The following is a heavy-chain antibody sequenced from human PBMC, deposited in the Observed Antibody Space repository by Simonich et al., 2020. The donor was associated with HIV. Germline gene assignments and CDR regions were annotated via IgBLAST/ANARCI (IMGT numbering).Heavy chain of an antibody. J-gene: IGHJ4*02. CDR3: AKATYCGGDCSNSYYFDY. Sequence: EVQLLESGGGLVQPGGSLRLSCAASGFTFSSYAMSWVRQAPGKGLEWVSAISGMGGSTYYADSVKGRFTISRDNSKNTLYLQMNSLRAEDTAVYYCAKATYCGGDCSNSYYFDYWGQGTLVTVSS. CDR2: ISGMGGST. CDR1: GFTFSSYA. D-gene: IGHD2-21*02. V-gene: IGHV3-23*01.